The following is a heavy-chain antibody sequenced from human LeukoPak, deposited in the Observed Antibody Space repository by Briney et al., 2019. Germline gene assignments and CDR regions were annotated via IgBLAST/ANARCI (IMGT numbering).Heavy chain of an antibody. J-gene: IGHJ4*02. D-gene: IGHD1-1*01. CDR3: ITVALRYNWNDGVREDFDY. CDR1: GFTFSSAG. CDR2: IKSKTDGGTT. V-gene: IGHV3-15*01. Sequence: PGGSLRLSCAASGFTFSSAGITWVRQAPGKGLEWVGRIKSKTDGGTTDYAGPVKGRFTISRDDSKNTLYLQMNSLKTEDTAVYYCITVALRYNWNDGVREDFDYWGQGTLVTVSS.